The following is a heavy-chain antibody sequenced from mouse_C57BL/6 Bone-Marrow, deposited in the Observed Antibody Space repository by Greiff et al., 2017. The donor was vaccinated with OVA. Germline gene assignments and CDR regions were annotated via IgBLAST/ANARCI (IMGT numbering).Heavy chain of an antibody. V-gene: IGHV1-50*01. J-gene: IGHJ2*01. CDR2: IDPSDSYT. CDR1: GYTFTSYW. Sequence: VQLQQSGAELVKPGASVKLSCKASGYTFTSYWMQWVKQRPGQGLEWIGEIDPSDSYTNYNQKFKGKATLTVDTSSSTAYMQLSSLTSEDSAVYYCARSDWDDYFDYWGQGTTLTVSS. CDR3: ARSDWDDYFDY. D-gene: IGHD4-1*01.